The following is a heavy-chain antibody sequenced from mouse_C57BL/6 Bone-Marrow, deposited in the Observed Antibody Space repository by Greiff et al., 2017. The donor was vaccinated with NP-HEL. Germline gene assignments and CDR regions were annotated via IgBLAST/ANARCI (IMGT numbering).Heavy chain of an antibody. CDR1: GYTFTNYW. CDR3: ARRGWVLRYFDY. Sequence: QVQLQQSGAELVRPGTSVKLSCKASGYTFTNYWIGWAKQRPGHGLEWIGDIYPGGGYTNYNEKFKGKATLTADKSSSTAYMQLSRLTSEDSAIYDCARRGWVLRYFDYWGQGTTLTVSS. D-gene: IGHD2-3*01. V-gene: IGHV1-63*01. CDR2: IYPGGGYT. J-gene: IGHJ2*01.